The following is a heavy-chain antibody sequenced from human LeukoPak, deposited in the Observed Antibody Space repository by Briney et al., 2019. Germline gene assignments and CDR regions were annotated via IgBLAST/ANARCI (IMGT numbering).Heavy chain of an antibody. CDR2: VHPEDGAT. CDR3: ATTSAYGYLDF. Sequence: GASVKVSCKASGYTFSDYYIHWMQQAPGKGLEWMGRVHPEDGATIYTANFQGRVTITADTSIDTAYMELSSLKFDDTAIYYCATTSAYGYLDFWGQGTLVTVSS. CDR1: GYTFSDYY. V-gene: IGHV1-69-2*01. J-gene: IGHJ4*02. D-gene: IGHD5-12*01.